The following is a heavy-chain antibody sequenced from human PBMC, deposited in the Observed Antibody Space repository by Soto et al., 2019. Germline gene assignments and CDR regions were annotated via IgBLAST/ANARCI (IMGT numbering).Heavy chain of an antibody. V-gene: IGHV3-23*01. CDR2: ITRTSENT. Sequence: EVQLRESGGDSVQAGRSLRLSCAASGFTFSNLAMSWVRQAPGKGLEWVSTITRTSENTDYSDSVKGRFTISRDNSKNTLYLQMNILRAEDTDVYYCTKGRLFLWLQDGFDDWGQGPVVSVSS. D-gene: IGHD5-12*01. J-gene: IGHJ3*01. CDR3: TKGRLFLWLQDGFDD. CDR1: GFTFSNLA.